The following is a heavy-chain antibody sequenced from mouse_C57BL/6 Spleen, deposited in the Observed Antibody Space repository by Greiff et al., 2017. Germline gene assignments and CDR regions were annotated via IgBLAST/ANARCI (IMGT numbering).Heavy chain of an antibody. Sequence: QVQLQQPGAELVRPGSSVKLSCKASGYTFTSYWMDWVKQRPGQGLEWIGNIYPSDSETHYNQKFKDKATLTVDKSSSAAYMQLSSLTSEDSAVXYCARRGYYFDYWGQGTTLTVSS. J-gene: IGHJ2*01. CDR2: IYPSDSET. CDR3: ARRGYYFDY. D-gene: IGHD1-1*02. V-gene: IGHV1-61*01. CDR1: GYTFTSYW.